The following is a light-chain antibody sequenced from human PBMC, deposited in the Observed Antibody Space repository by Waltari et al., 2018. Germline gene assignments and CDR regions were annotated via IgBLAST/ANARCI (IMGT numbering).Light chain of an antibody. CDR2: KAS. V-gene: IGKV1-5*03. Sequence: DIQMTQSPSTLSASVGDRVTIPCRASQSISSWLAWYQQKPGKAPKLLIYKASSLESGVPSRFSGSGSGTEFTLTISSLKPDDFATYYCQQYNSYSPRTFGQGTKVEIK. CDR3: QQYNSYSPRT. CDR1: QSISSW. J-gene: IGKJ1*01.